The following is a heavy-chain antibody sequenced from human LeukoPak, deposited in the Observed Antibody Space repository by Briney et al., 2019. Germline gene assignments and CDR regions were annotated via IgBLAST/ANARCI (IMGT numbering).Heavy chain of an antibody. V-gene: IGHV4-61*02. CDR2: IYSSGST. CDR1: GGSISSGNFY. CDR3: ARDRRWDYYLDY. J-gene: IGHJ4*02. D-gene: IGHD1-26*01. Sequence: SETLSLSCTVSGGSISSGNFYWSRIRQPAGKGLEWIGRIYSSGSTNYNPSLKSRVTISVDTSKNQFSLKLSSVTAADTAVYYCARDRRWDYYLDYWGQGTLVTVSS.